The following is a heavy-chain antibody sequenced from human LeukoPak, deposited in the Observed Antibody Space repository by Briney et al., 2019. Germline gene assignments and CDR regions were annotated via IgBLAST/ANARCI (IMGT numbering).Heavy chain of an antibody. D-gene: IGHD1-1*01. Sequence: GGSLRLSCEASGFIFSDYHMSWIRQAPGKGLEWVSYINPLGSNKYYSGPVKGRTSISRDNAKNSLLLEITSLRGEDTAVYYCARLLTTSQRGFDLWGQGTMVTVSS. CDR1: GFIFSDYH. CDR2: INPLGSNK. V-gene: IGHV3-11*04. J-gene: IGHJ3*01. CDR3: ARLLTTSQRGFDL.